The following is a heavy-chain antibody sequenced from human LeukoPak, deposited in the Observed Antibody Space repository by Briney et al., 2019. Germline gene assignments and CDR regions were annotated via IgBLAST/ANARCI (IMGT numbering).Heavy chain of an antibody. CDR1: GFNFNDYS. CDR2: ITSTSRTI. Sequence: PGGSLRLSCEVSGFNFNDYSMHWVRQAPGKGLEWGASITSTSRTILYADSVRGRFIVSRDNAKNTVSLEMNSLRGEDAALYYCARDFPDNSLFDLWGRGTLVSVSS. D-gene: IGHD5-24*01. J-gene: IGHJ4*02. V-gene: IGHV3-21*06. CDR3: ARDFPDNSLFDL.